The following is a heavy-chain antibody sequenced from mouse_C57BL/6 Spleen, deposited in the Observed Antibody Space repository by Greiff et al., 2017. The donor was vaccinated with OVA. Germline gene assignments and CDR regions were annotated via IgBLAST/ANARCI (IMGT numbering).Heavy chain of an antibody. CDR3: ASAGNHWFAY. V-gene: IGHV1-39*01. CDR1: GYSFTDYN. J-gene: IGHJ3*01. Sequence: EVKLMESGPELVKPGASVKISCKASGYSFTDYNMNWVKQSNGKSLEWIGVINPDYGTTSYNEKFKGKATLTVDQSSSTAYMQLNSLTSEDSAVYYCASAGNHWFAYWGQGTLVTVSA. CDR2: INPDYGTT. D-gene: IGHD2-1*01.